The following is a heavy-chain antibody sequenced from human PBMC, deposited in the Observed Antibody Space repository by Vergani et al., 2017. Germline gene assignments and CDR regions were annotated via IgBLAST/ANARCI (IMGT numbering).Heavy chain of an antibody. Sequence: QVRLQESGPGLVKPSETLALTCSVSGGSMSGYYWSWIRQPPGKELEWIGYMYHSGSTNYNPSLETRVTISGDTSKNQFSLKLNSVTAADTAVYYCGRVXDFYGLGSRLLDLWGQGILVTVSS. CDR2: MYHSGST. V-gene: IGHV4-59*01. J-gene: IGHJ5*02. D-gene: IGHD3-10*01. CDR1: GGSMSGYY. CDR3: GRVXDFYGLGSRLLDL.